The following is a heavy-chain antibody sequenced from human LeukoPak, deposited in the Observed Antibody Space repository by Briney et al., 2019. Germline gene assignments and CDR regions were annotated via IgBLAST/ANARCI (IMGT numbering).Heavy chain of an antibody. CDR1: GFTFSSYG. D-gene: IGHD1-14*01. CDR3: AVPIAGSVWWPGTLGY. V-gene: IGHV3-30*03. Sequence: GGSLRLSCAASGFTFSSYGMHWVRQAPGKGLEWVAVISYDGSNKYYADSVKGRFTISRDNSKNTLYLQMNSLRAEDTAVYYCAVPIAGSVWWPGTLGYWGQGTLVTVSS. J-gene: IGHJ4*02. CDR2: ISYDGSNK.